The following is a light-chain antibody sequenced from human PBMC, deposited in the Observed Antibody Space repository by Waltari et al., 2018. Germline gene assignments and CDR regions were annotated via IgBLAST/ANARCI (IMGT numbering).Light chain of an antibody. V-gene: IGKV1-39*01. CDR1: QSIGSY. CDR2: VAT. J-gene: IGKJ2*01. Sequence: DIQMTQSPSSLSASVGDRVTITCRASQSIGSYLNWYQRKPGKAPNLLIYVATTLESGVPSRFTGSGSGTEFTLTINSLQPEDVATYYCQHSYSIPFIFGQGTKLEI. CDR3: QHSYSIPFI.